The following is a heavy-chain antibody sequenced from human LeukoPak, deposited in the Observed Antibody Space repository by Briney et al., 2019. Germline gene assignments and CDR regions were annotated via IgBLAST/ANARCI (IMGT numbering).Heavy chain of an antibody. D-gene: IGHD2-2*01. CDR3: ARRYCSSTSCPLWFDP. CDR1: GYTFTGYY. CDR2: INPNSGGT. Sequence: ASVKVSCMASGYTFTGYYMHWVRQAPGQGLEWMGWINPNSGGTNYAQKFQGRVTMTRDTSISTAYMELSRLRSDDTAVYYCARRYCSSTSCPLWFDPWGQGTLVTVSS. J-gene: IGHJ5*02. V-gene: IGHV1-2*02.